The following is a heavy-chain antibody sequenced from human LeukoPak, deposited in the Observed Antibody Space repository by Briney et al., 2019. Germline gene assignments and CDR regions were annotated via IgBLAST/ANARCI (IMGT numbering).Heavy chain of an antibody. CDR3: ARQLQELGNYYYYGMDV. D-gene: IGHD7-27*01. CDR2: IYPGDSDV. Sequence: RGESLKISRKGSGYTSNTYWIGWVRQRPGKGLEWMGVIYPGDSDVKYSPSFQDLVTISADKFTGTAYLQWGSLRASDTAIYYCARQLQELGNYYYYGMDVWGQGTTVTVSS. V-gene: IGHV5-51*01. CDR1: GYTSNTYW. J-gene: IGHJ6*02.